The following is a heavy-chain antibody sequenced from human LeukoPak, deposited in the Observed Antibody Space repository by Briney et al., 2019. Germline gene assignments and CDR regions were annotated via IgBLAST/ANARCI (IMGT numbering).Heavy chain of an antibody. CDR2: MYYSGSP. V-gene: IGHV4-59*01. J-gene: IGHJ4*02. CDR3: ARKDGDY. D-gene: IGHD5-24*01. Sequence: SETLSLTCTASGASISSYHWSWIRQPPGKGLEGNGYMYYSGSPNYNPSLKSRVTMSLDTSKNQFSLKLRSVTAADTAIYYCARKDGDYWGQGTLVTVSS. CDR1: GASISSYH.